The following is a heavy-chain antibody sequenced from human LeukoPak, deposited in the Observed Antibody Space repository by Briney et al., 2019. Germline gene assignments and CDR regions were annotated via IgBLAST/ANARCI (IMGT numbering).Heavy chain of an antibody. Sequence: GASVTVSCKASGYTFTGYYMHWVRQAPGQGLEYMGWINPNSGGTNYVQKFQGRVTMTRDTSISTAYMELSRLRSDDTAVYYCALYSSGLFDPWGQGTLVTVSS. V-gene: IGHV1-2*02. CDR2: INPNSGGT. CDR3: ALYSSGLFDP. D-gene: IGHD6-19*01. CDR1: GYTFTGYY. J-gene: IGHJ5*02.